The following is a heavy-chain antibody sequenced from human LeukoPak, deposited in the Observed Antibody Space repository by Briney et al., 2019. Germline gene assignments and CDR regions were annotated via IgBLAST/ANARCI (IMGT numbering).Heavy chain of an antibody. V-gene: IGHV1-8*03. CDR3: ARGPGDFWSGYYKV. Sequence: ASVKISCKASVYTFTSYDINWVRQATGQGLEWMGWMNPNSGNTGYAQKFHGRVTITRNTSISTAYMELSSLRSEDTAVYYCARGPGDFWSGYYKVWGQGTLVTVSS. CDR1: VYTFTSYD. J-gene: IGHJ4*02. D-gene: IGHD3-3*01. CDR2: MNPNSGNT.